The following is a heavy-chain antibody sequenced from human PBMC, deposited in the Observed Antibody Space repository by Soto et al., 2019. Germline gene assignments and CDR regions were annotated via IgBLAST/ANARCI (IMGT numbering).Heavy chain of an antibody. CDR2: IYFSGST. V-gene: IGHV4-31*03. CDR3: ARSLHIQLWSYPSDY. CDR1: GGSISSGGYY. D-gene: IGHD5-18*01. J-gene: IGHJ4*02. Sequence: QVQLQESGPGLVKPSQTLSLTCTVSGGSISSGGYYWSWIRQHPGKGLEWIGYIYFSGSTYYNPSLKSRVTISVDTSKNQFSLKLSSVTAADTAVYYCARSLHIQLWSYPSDYWGQGTLVTVSS.